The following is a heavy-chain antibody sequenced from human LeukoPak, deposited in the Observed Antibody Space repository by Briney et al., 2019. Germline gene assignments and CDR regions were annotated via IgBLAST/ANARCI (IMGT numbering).Heavy chain of an antibody. V-gene: IGHV4-59*12. CDR2: IYYSGST. Sequence: SETLSLTCTVSGGSISSYYWSWIRQPPGKGLEWIGYIYYSGSTNYNPSLKSRVTISVDRSKNQFSLKLSSVTAADTAVYYCARGDLADAFDIWGQGTMVTVSS. CDR3: ARGDLADAFDI. J-gene: IGHJ3*02. CDR1: GGSISSYY.